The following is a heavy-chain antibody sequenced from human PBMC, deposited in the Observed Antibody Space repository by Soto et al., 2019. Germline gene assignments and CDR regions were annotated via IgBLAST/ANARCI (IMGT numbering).Heavy chain of an antibody. V-gene: IGHV3-7*01. D-gene: IGHD3-3*01. CDR1: VFTCSIYW. Sequence: GGSLRLSCAASVFTCSIYWMSWVRQSPGKWLEWVANIKQDGSEKYYVDSVKGRFTISRDNAKNSLYLQMNSLRAEETAVYYCERDPQAAHDFWSGYRTYYSCYYGMNLWGQGTTVTVSS. CDR3: ERDPQAAHDFWSGYRTYYSCYYGMNL. J-gene: IGHJ6*02. CDR2: IKQDGSEK.